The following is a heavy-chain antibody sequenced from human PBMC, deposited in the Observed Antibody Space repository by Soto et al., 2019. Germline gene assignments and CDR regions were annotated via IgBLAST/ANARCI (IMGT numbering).Heavy chain of an antibody. CDR1: GFTFTSSA. CDR2: IVVGSGNT. J-gene: IGHJ5*02. V-gene: IGHV1-58*01. Sequence: SVKVSCKASGFTFTSSAVQWVRQARGQRLEWIGWIVVGSGNTNYAQKFQERVTITRDMSTSTAYMELSSLRSEDTAVYYCAAGFWSGYYTFAWFDPWGQGTLVTVSS. D-gene: IGHD3-3*01. CDR3: AAGFWSGYYTFAWFDP.